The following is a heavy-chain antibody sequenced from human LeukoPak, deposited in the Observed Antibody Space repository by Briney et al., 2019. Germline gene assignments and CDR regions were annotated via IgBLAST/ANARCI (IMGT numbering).Heavy chain of an antibody. J-gene: IGHJ4*02. D-gene: IGHD6-19*01. CDR2: ISYDGSNK. V-gene: IGHV3-30*04. Sequence: PGGSLRLSCAASGFTFSSYSMHWVRQAPGKGLEWVAAISYDGSNKYHADSVKGRFTISRDNSKNTLYLQMNSLRPEDTSVYYCASPYTSGWSVPFGDWGQGTQVTVSS. CDR3: ASPYTSGWSVPFGD. CDR1: GFTFSSYS.